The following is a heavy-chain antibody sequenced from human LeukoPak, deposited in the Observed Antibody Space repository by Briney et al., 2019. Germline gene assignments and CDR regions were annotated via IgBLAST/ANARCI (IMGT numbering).Heavy chain of an antibody. CDR3: ARKLPYYYDRSGYYGY. J-gene: IGHJ4*02. V-gene: IGHV1-18*01. D-gene: IGHD3-22*01. Sequence: GASVKVSCKASGYTFTNYGISWVRQAPGQGLEWMGWISAYNAQKLQGRVTMTTDTSTSTVYMELRSLRSDDTAVYYCARKLPYYYDRSGYYGYWGQGTLVTVSS. CDR2: ISAY. CDR1: GYTFTNYG.